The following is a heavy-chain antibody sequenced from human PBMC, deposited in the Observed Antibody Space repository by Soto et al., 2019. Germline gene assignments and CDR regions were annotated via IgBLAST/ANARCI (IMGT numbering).Heavy chain of an antibody. J-gene: IGHJ6*03. D-gene: IGHD1-26*01. Sequence: QVQLQESGPGLVKPSQTLSLTCIVSGDSISRGGYFWTWIRQHPGKGLEGIGYIYDSGSAFYNPSLKGRVTMSVDTSKNQFSLNLRSVTAADTAVFYCARGILRPNHYMDVWGKGTAVAVSS. CDR3: ARGILRPNHYMDV. V-gene: IGHV4-31*03. CDR1: GDSISRGGYF. CDR2: IYDSGSA.